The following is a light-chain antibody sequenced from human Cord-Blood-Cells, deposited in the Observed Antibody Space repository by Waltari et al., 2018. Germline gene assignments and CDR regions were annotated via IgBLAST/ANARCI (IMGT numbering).Light chain of an antibody. CDR3: QQYNSYGT. V-gene: IGKV1-5*03. Sequence: DIQMTQSPSTLSASVGDRVTINCRASQSISSWLAWYQQKPGKAPKLLIYKASSLERGVPSMFSGSGSGTEFTLTISSLQPDDFATYYCQQYNSYGTFGQGTKVEIK. CDR1: QSISSW. CDR2: KAS. J-gene: IGKJ1*01.